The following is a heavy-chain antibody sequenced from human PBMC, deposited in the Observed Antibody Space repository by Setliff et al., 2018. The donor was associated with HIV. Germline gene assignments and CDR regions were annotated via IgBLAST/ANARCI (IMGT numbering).Heavy chain of an antibody. Sequence: PSETLSLTCGVSGDSVSGYYWIWIRQSPGKGLEWIGYMYSSGNSNYNPSLKGRVTMSIDMSEDQFSLNLRSVTAADTATYYCARVLFGQSGSYKNYYFDYWGQGTLVTVSS. D-gene: IGHD3-10*01. J-gene: IGHJ4*02. CDR2: MYSSGNS. CDR3: ARVLFGQSGSYKNYYFDY. CDR1: GDSVSGYY. V-gene: IGHV4-59*02.